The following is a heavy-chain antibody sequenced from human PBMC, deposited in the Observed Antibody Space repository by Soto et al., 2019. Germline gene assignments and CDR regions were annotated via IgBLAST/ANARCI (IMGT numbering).Heavy chain of an antibody. Sequence: QVQLQQWGAGLLKPSETLSLTCAVYGGSFSGYYWSWIRQPPGKGLEWIGEINHSGSTNYNPSLKSRVTISVDTSKTPFSLKLSSVTAADTAVYYCAREYGDYGVIDYWGQGTLVTVSS. CDR3: AREYGDYGVIDY. CDR1: GGSFSGYY. D-gene: IGHD4-17*01. V-gene: IGHV4-34*01. J-gene: IGHJ4*02. CDR2: INHSGST.